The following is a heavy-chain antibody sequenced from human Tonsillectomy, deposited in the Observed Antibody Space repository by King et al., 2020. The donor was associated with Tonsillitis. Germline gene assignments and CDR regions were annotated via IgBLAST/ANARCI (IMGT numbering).Heavy chain of an antibody. CDR2: ISAYSGKT. CDR1: GYNFTSYG. V-gene: IGHV1-18*01. Sequence: VQSGAEVKKPGASVKVSCKASGYNFTSYGISWVRQAPGQGLEWMGWISAYSGKTKSAQRFQGRVTMTTDTSTSTAYMELRSLISDYTAVYYCARDDYYSSSAGWDYWGRGTPVTGSS. CDR3: ARDDYYSSSAGWDY. D-gene: IGHD6-6*01. J-gene: IGHJ4*02.